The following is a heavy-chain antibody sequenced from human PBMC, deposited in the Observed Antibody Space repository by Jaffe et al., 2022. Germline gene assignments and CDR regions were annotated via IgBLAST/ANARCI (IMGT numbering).Heavy chain of an antibody. CDR1: GYTFTGYY. V-gene: IGHV1-2*06. CDR3: ARSRAFCTGGVCYMGAFDI. J-gene: IGHJ3*02. Sequence: QVQLVQSGAEVKKPGASVKVSCKASGYTFTGYYMHWVRQAPGQGLEWMGRINPNSGGTNYAQKFQGRVTMTRDTSISTAYMELSRLRSDDTAVYYCARSRAFCTGGVCYMGAFDIWGQGTMVTVSS. CDR2: INPNSGGT. D-gene: IGHD2-8*02.